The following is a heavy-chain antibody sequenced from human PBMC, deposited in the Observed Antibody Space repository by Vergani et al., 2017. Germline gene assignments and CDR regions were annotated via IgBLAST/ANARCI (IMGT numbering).Heavy chain of an antibody. D-gene: IGHD2-2*01. J-gene: IGHJ6*03. V-gene: IGHV3-21*01. CDR2: ISSSSSYI. Sequence: EVQLVESGGGLVKPGGSLRLSCAASGFTFSSYSMNWVRQAPGKGLEWVSSISSSSSYIYYADSVKGRFTISRDNAKNSLYLQMNSLRAEDTAVYYCASDYRFEEVVVVPAAIYYYYCYVDVWGKGTTVTVSS. CDR3: ASDYRFEEVVVVPAAIYYYYCYVDV. CDR1: GFTFSSYS.